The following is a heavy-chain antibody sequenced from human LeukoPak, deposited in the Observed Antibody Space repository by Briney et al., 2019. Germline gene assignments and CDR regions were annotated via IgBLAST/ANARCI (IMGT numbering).Heavy chain of an antibody. CDR3: ARVDAAHYFDY. CDR2: INPSGGST. D-gene: IGHD2-15*01. V-gene: IGHV1-46*03. CDR1: GYTFTNYG. J-gene: IGHJ4*02. Sequence: ASVKVSCKASGYTFTNYGITWMRQAPGQGLEWMGIINPSGGSTSYAQKFQGRVTMTRDTSTSTVYMELSSLRSEDTAVYYCARVDAAHYFDYWGQGTLVTVSS.